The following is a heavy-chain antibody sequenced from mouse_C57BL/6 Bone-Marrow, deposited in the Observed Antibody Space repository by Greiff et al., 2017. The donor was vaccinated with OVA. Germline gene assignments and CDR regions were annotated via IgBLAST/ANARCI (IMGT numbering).Heavy chain of an antibody. CDR3: ARRGVQASFAY. J-gene: IGHJ3*01. CDR1: GFTFSSYT. CDR2: ISGGGGNT. Sequence: EVKVVESGGGLVKPGGSLKLSCAASGFTFSSYTMSWVRQTPEKRLEWVATISGGGGNTYYPDSVKGRFTISRDNAKNTLYLQMSSLRSEDTALYYCARRGVQASFAYWGQGTLVTVSA. V-gene: IGHV5-9*01. D-gene: IGHD6-1*01.